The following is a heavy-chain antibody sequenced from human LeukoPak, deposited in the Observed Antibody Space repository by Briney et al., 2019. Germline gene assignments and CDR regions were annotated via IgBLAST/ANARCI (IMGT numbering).Heavy chain of an antibody. V-gene: IGHV3-21*01. Sequence: PGGSLRLSCAASGFTFDDYAMHWVRQAPGKGLEWVSSISSSSIYIYYADSVKGRFTISRDNAKNSLYLQMNSLRAEDTAVYCCARARYCSSTNCYEHDYWGQGTLVTVSS. CDR1: GFTFDDYA. J-gene: IGHJ4*02. D-gene: IGHD2-2*01. CDR3: ARARYCSSTNCYEHDY. CDR2: ISSSSIYI.